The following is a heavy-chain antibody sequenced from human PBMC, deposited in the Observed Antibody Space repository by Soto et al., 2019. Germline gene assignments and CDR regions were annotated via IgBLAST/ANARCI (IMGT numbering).Heavy chain of an antibody. CDR2: ISSNGGST. J-gene: IGHJ3*02. CDR1: GFIFSNYA. Sequence: PGGSLRLSCSASGFIFSNYAMNWVRQAPGKGLEYVSAISSNGGSTYYADSVKGRFTISRDNSKNTLYFQMSSLRAEDTAVYYCVKVGEGLWAFDIWGQGTMVTVSS. CDR3: VKVGEGLWAFDI. V-gene: IGHV3-64D*06. D-gene: IGHD3-16*01.